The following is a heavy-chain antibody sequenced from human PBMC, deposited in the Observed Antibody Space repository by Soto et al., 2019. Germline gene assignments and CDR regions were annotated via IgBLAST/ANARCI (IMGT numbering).Heavy chain of an antibody. CDR3: ARDRGRGYSYGLRVYYYYGMDV. J-gene: IGHJ6*02. V-gene: IGHV4-59*01. CDR2: IYYSGST. CDR1: GGSISSYY. Sequence: PSETLSLTCTVSGGSISSYYWSWIRQPPGKGLEWIGYIYYSGSTNYNPSLKSRVTISVDTSKNQFSLKLSSVTAADTAVYYCARDRGRGYSYGLRVYYYYGMDVWGQGTTVTVSS. D-gene: IGHD5-18*01.